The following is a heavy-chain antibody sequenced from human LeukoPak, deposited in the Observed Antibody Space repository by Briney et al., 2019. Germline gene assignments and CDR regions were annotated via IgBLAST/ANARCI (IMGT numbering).Heavy chain of an antibody. CDR1: GYTFTSYY. J-gene: IGHJ4*02. D-gene: IGHD2-15*01. Sequence: ASVKVSCKASGYTFTSYYMHWVRQAPGQGLEWMGWINPKSGGTKYAQKFQGRVTMTRDTSISTTYMELSSLRSDDTAVYYCAREGTGGKEVCDFWGQGTLVTVSS. CDR2: INPKSGGT. V-gene: IGHV1-2*02. CDR3: AREGTGGKEVCDF.